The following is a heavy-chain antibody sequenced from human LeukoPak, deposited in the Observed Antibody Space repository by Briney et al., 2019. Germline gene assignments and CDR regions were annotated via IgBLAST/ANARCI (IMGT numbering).Heavy chain of an antibody. CDR3: AKDMVAGTEDY. Sequence: PGRSLRLSCAASGFTFSSYAMHWVRQAPGKGLEWVAVISYNGSNKYYADSVKGRFTISRDNSKNTLYLQMNSLRAEDTAVYYCAKDMVAGTEDYWGQGTLVTVSS. CDR1: GFTFSSYA. D-gene: IGHD6-19*01. V-gene: IGHV3-30-3*01. J-gene: IGHJ4*02. CDR2: ISYNGSNK.